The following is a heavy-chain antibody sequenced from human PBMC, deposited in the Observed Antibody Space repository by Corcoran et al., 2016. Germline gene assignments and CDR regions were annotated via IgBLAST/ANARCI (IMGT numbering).Heavy chain of an antibody. V-gene: IGHV3-73*02. Sequence: EVQLVESGGGLVQPGGSLKLSCAASGFTFSDSAIHWVRQASGKGLEWIGLMRSKANNYATVYAASVQGRFTILRDDTAYLQMNSLKTEDKAVYYCSRGIGGHGIDVWGQGTTVTVSS. CDR3: SRGIGGHGIDV. CDR2: MRSKANNYAT. J-gene: IGHJ6*02. D-gene: IGHD3-16*01. CDR1: GFTFSDSA.